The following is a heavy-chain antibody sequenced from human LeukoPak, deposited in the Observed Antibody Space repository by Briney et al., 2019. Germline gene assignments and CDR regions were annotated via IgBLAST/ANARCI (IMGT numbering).Heavy chain of an antibody. J-gene: IGHJ4*02. D-gene: IGHD3-10*01. Sequence: SETLSLTCTVSGGSISSHYWSWIRQPPGKGLEWIGSIYYSGSTYYNPSLKSRVTISVDTSKNQFSLKLSSVTAADTAVYHCAREMRDYYGSGSSPHANYWGQGTLVTVSS. CDR3: AREMRDYYGSGSSPHANY. CDR1: GGSISSHY. V-gene: IGHV4-59*11. CDR2: IYYSGST.